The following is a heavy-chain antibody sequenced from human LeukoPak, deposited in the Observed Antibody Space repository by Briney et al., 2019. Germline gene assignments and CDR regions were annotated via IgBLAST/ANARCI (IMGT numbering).Heavy chain of an antibody. J-gene: IGHJ4*02. CDR1: GFTFSSYS. D-gene: IGHD5-18*01. V-gene: IGHV3-21*04. Sequence: GGSLRLSCAASGFTFSSYSMNWVRQAPGKGLEWVSSISSSSSYIYYADSVKGRFTISRDNAKNSLYLQMNSLRAEDTAVYYCAKDRGYSYGISEYWGQGTLVTVSS. CDR3: AKDRGYSYGISEY. CDR2: ISSSSSYI.